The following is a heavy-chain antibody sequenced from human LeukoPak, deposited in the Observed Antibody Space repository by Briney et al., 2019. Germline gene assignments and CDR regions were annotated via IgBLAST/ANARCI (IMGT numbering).Heavy chain of an antibody. Sequence: GGSLRLSCAPSGFTFSSDGTHGVRDTPGKGLGWGAVRWYEGSNKYYADSVKGRFTTSRENSKNTLDLQMNSLRAEDTAVYYCARDRIAAAGGGLDYWGQGTLVTVSS. D-gene: IGHD6-13*01. CDR1: GFTFSSDG. J-gene: IGHJ4*02. CDR3: ARDRIAAAGGGLDY. CDR2: RWYEGSNK. V-gene: IGHV3-33*01.